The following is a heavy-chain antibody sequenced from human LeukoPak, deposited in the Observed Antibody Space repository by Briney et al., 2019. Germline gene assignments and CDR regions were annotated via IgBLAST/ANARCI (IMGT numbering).Heavy chain of an antibody. CDR2: INPNRGGT. J-gene: IGHJ5*02. V-gene: IGHV1-2*02. CDR1: GYTFTGYY. Sequence: ASVKVSCKAAGYTFTGYYMHWVRQAPGQGLEWMEWINPNRGGTNYAQKFQGRVTMTRDTSISTAYMELSRLRSDDTAVYYCARDRGYSSGPDPNWFDPWGQGTLVTVSS. D-gene: IGHD6-19*01. CDR3: ARDRGYSSGPDPNWFDP.